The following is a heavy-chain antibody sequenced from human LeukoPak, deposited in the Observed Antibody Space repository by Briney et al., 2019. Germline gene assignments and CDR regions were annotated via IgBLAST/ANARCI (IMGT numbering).Heavy chain of an antibody. D-gene: IGHD6-13*01. CDR1: GGSISSSSYY. J-gene: IGHJ4*02. CDR3: ARGDEEAAGTGQLDHDY. CDR2: IYYSGST. Sequence: SETLSLSCAVSGGSISSSSYYWGWIRQPPGKGLEWIGSIYYSGSTYYNPSLKSRVIISVDTSKNQFSLKLSSVTAADTAVYYCARGDEEAAGTGQLDHDYWGQGTLVTVSS. V-gene: IGHV4-39*07.